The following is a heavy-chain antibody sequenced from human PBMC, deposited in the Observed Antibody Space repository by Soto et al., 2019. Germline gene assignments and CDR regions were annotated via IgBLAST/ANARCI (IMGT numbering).Heavy chain of an antibody. J-gene: IGHJ4*02. Sequence: TLYLTCAVSGGSIVSGGYSWSWIRQPPGKGLEWIGYIYHSGSTYYNPSLKSRVTISVDRSKNQFSLKLSSVTAADTAVYYCARVWNNNLDYWGQGTLVTVSS. CDR3: ARVWNNNLDY. CDR2: IYHSGST. V-gene: IGHV4-30-2*01. D-gene: IGHD1-1*01. CDR1: GGSIVSGGYS.